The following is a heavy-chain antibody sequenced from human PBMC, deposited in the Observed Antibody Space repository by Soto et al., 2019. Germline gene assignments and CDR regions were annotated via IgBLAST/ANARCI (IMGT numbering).Heavy chain of an antibody. Sequence: ASVKVSCKASGYTVTTYDINWVRQAPGQGLEWLGWMDPNSGSTGYAQNFQGRITMTGNISRNTAHMELSSRQSEDTAVYYCAREWKFDVWRKGLDVWGQRFTVTVTS. CDR3: AREWKFDVWRKGLDV. CDR2: MDPNSGST. D-gene: IGHD3-3*01. CDR1: GYTVTTYD. V-gene: IGHV1-8*01. J-gene: IGHJ6*02.